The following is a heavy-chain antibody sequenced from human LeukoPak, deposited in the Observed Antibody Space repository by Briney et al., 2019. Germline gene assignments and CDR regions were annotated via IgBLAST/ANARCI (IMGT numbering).Heavy chain of an antibody. CDR1: GFTFSSYS. CDR3: ARDEIIAAAGYFDY. Sequence: GGSLRLSCAASGFTFSSYSMNWVRQAPGKGLEWVSYISSSSSTIYYADSVKGRFTISIDNAKNSLYLQMNSLRAEDTAVYYCARDEIIAAAGYFDYWGQGTLVTVSS. D-gene: IGHD6-13*01. CDR2: ISSSSSTI. V-gene: IGHV3-48*04. J-gene: IGHJ4*02.